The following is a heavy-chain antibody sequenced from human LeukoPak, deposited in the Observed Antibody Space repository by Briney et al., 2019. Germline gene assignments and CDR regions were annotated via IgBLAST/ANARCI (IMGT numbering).Heavy chain of an antibody. D-gene: IGHD5-12*01. Sequence: GGSLRLSCTASGFTFGDYAMSWFRQAPGKGLEWVGFIRSKAYGGTTEYAASVKGRFTISRDDSKSIAYLQMNSLKTEDTAVYYCTTTRGTRWFDPWGQGTLVTVSS. J-gene: IGHJ5*02. CDR3: TTTRGTRWFDP. CDR2: IRSKAYGGTT. V-gene: IGHV3-49*03. CDR1: GFTFGDYA.